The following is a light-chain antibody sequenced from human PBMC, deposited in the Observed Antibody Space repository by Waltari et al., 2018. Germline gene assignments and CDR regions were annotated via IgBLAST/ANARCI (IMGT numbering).Light chain of an antibody. CDR3: FSFVSGSTFRV. Sequence: QSALTQPTSVSGSPGQSITISCTGTSSDVGSYNFVSWYQQHPGKAPRLMIYDVNKRPSLLSNSDTVPTPGKPASLTIYDLHPDDDADYYCFSFVSGSTFRVCGGGTKLTVL. V-gene: IGLV2-23*02. J-gene: IGLJ3*02. CDR2: DVN. CDR1: SSDVGSYNF.